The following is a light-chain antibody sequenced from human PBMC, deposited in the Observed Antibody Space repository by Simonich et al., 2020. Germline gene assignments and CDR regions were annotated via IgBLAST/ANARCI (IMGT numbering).Light chain of an antibody. CDR1: QGISSY. V-gene: IGKV1-8*01. J-gene: IGKJ3*01. CDR3: QQYYSYPST. Sequence: IPVTPSPFFLPASTGDRVTITWRASQGISSYLAWYQQKPGKAPKLLIYAASTLQSGVPSRFSGSGSGTDFTLTISCLQSEDFATYYCQQYYSYPSTFGPGTKVDIK. CDR2: AAS.